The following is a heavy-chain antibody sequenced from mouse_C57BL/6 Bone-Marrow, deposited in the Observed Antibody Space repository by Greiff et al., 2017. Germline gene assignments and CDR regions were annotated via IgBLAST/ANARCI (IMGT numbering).Heavy chain of an antibody. V-gene: IGHV1-69*01. CDR1: GYTFTSYW. D-gene: IGHD1-1*01. CDR2: IDPSDSYT. CDR3: ERGYYGSSYGFAY. Sequence: QVQLQQPGAELVMPGASVKLSCKASGYTFTSYWMHWVKQRPGQGLEWIGEIDPSDSYTNYNQKFKGKSTLTVDKSSSTAYMQLSSLTSEDSEVYDSERGYYGSSYGFAYWGKGTLVTVSA. J-gene: IGHJ3*01.